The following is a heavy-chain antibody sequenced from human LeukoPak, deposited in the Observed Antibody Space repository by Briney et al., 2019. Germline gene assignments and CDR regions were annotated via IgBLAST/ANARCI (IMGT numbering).Heavy chain of an antibody. J-gene: IGHJ6*04. CDR3: ARQRIFDV. CDR2: ISPTGST. CDR1: GGSISSSSYY. V-gene: IGHV4-39*01. Sequence: SETLSLTXTVSGGSISSSSYYWGWIRQPPGKGLEWIGEISPTGSTNYNPSLKSRVTISVDTSRRQFSLKVSSVTAADTAVYYCARQRIFDVWGKGTTVTVSS.